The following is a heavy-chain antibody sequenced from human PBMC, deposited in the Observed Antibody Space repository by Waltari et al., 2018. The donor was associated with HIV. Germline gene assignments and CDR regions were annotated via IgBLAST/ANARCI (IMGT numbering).Heavy chain of an antibody. J-gene: IGHJ6*02. V-gene: IGHV1-3*01. D-gene: IGHD5-12*01. CDR3: ARDRGYENYYYYGMDV. CDR1: GYTFTSYA. Sequence: QVQLVQSGAEVKKPGASVKVSCKASGYTFTSYAMHWVSHAPGQRIEGMGWINAGNGNTKYSQKFQGRVTITRDTSASTAYMELSSLRSEDTAVYYCARDRGYENYYYYGMDVWGQGTTVTVSS. CDR2: INAGNGNT.